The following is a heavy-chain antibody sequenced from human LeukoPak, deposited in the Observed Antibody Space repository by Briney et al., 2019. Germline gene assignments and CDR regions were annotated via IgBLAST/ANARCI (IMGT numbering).Heavy chain of an antibody. CDR3: APHYYDSSGYSYFDY. CDR2: ISGSGGST. J-gene: IGHJ4*02. D-gene: IGHD3-22*01. CDR1: GFTFRSYA. Sequence: GGSLRLSCAASGFTFRSYAMSWVRQAPGKGLEWVSAISGSGGSTYYADSVKGRFTISRDNSKNTLYLQMNSLRAEDTAVYYCAPHYYDSSGYSYFDYWGQGTLVTVSS. V-gene: IGHV3-23*01.